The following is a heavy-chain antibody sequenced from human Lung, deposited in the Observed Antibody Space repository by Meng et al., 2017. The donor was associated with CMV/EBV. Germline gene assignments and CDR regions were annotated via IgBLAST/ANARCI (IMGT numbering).Heavy chain of an antibody. V-gene: IGHV4-39*01. D-gene: IGHD1-26*01. Sequence: SETLSLXCAVSGGTIKINIFYWAWIRQTPGQGLEWIGSVFYIGSTYYNPSLKNRVTISEDTSKNQFSLNVYSVTAADPAVFYCARHFGSGSYPFDYWGQGILVTVSS. CDR2: VFYIGST. CDR3: ARHFGSGSYPFDY. J-gene: IGHJ4*02. CDR1: GGTIKINIFY.